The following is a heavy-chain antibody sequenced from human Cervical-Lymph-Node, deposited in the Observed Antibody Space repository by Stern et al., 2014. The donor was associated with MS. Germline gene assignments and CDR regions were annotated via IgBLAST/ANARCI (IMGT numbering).Heavy chain of an antibody. V-gene: IGHV7-4-1*02. CDR2: INPNTGDP. D-gene: IGHD5-12*01. CDR1: GYTFSTYA. CDR3: ARDPGGYDLSLPY. J-gene: IGHJ4*02. Sequence: QDPLVQSGSELKKPGASVKVSCRASGYTFSTYAMNWVRQAPGQGLEWMGWINPNTGDPTYAQGFTGRFVFSLDTSVSTAYLQISSLKAEDTAVYYCARDPGGYDLSLPYWGQGTLVTVSS.